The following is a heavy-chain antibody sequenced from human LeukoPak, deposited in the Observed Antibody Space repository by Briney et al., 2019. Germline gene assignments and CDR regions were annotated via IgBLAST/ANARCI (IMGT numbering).Heavy chain of an antibody. J-gene: IGHJ6*03. CDR2: ISHDGSDK. V-gene: IGHV3-30*15. D-gene: IGHD3-16*01. CDR3: ARGDYHSFMDV. Sequence: GRSLRLSCEGSGFTLSKYAMHWVRQAPGKGLEWVAVISHDGSDKHYGDSVKGRFTISRDNPRNTLSLQMSSLRLDDTAVYYCARGDYHSFMDVWGKGTSVTVSS. CDR1: GFTLSKYA.